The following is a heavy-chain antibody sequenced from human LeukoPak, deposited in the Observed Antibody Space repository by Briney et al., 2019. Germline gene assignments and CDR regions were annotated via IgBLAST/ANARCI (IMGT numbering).Heavy chain of an antibody. CDR2: ISSSGSTI. J-gene: IGHJ6*04. Sequence: PGGSLRLSCAASGFTFSSYAMSWVRQAPGKGLEWVSYISSSGSTIYYADSVKGRFTISRDNAKNSLYLQMNSLRAEDTAVYYCARIRQRSSWDNYYYYYGMDVWGKGTTVTVSS. CDR1: GFTFSSYA. CDR3: ARIRQRSSWDNYYYYYGMDV. D-gene: IGHD6-13*01. V-gene: IGHV3-48*03.